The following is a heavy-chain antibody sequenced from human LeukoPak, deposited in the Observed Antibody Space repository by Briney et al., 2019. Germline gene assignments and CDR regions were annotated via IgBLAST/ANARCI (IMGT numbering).Heavy chain of an antibody. Sequence: GGSLRLSCAVSGFTFADYAMSWVRQAPGKGLEWVSAISGSGGSTYYADSVKGRFTISRDNSKNTLYLQMNSLRAEDTAVYYCAKEGLAAAARSWGQGTLVTVSS. V-gene: IGHV3-23*01. J-gene: IGHJ4*02. CDR3: AKEGLAAAARS. D-gene: IGHD6-13*01. CDR1: GFTFADYA. CDR2: ISGSGGST.